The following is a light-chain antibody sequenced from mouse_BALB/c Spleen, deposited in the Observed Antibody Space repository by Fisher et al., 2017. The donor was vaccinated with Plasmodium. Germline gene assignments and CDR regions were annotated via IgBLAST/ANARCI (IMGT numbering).Light chain of an antibody. CDR2: YTS. CDR1: QSINNN. CDR3: QQTNSWPLT. J-gene: IGKJ5*01. V-gene: IGKV5-43*01. Sequence: DIVITQTPVTLSVTPGDSVSLSCWASQSINNNLHWYQQKSHESPRLLINYTSQSISGIPPRFSGSGSVTDFTLSINSVETEDFGMYFCQQTNSWPLTFGAGTKLELK.